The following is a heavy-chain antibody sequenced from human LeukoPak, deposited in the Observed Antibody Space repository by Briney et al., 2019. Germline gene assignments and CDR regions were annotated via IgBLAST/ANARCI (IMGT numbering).Heavy chain of an antibody. CDR2: ISAYNGNT. CDR3: ARDPCGGDCYADAFDI. Sequence: GASVKVSCKASGYTFTSYGISWVRQAPGQGLEWMGWISAYNGNTNYAQKLQGRVTMTTDTSTSTAYMELRSLRSDDTAVYYCARDPCGGDCYADAFDIWGQGTMVTVSS. D-gene: IGHD2-21*01. J-gene: IGHJ3*02. V-gene: IGHV1-18*01. CDR1: GYTFTSYG.